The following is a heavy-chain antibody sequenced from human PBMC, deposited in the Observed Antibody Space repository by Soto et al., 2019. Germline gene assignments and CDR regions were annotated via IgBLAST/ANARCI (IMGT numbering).Heavy chain of an antibody. D-gene: IGHD4-17*01. CDR1: GGSVNNADYF. CDR3: ARDADYGGSRGGMDV. CDR2: ISYSGST. Sequence: QVRLEESGPGLVKPSETLSLICSVSGGSVNNADYFWSWIRHHPENGLEWIGYISYSGSTRYNPSFKTRATPSIDTSKNQFSLRPNSVTVADTAVYFCARDADYGGSRGGMDVWGRGTTVTVSS. V-gene: IGHV4-31*03. J-gene: IGHJ6*02.